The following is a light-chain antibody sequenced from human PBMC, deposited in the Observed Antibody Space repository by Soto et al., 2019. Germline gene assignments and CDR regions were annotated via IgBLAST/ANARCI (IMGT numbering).Light chain of an antibody. CDR3: QQYATSPGT. CDR1: QSISSTQ. V-gene: IGKV3-20*01. CDR2: GAS. J-gene: IGKJ1*01. Sequence: EIVLTQSPDTLSLSPVERATLSCMASQSISSTQLVWYQQRPGQAPSLLIFGASSRATGIPDRFSGSGSGTDFTLTISGLEPEDFAVYYCQQYATSPGTFGQGTKVDNK.